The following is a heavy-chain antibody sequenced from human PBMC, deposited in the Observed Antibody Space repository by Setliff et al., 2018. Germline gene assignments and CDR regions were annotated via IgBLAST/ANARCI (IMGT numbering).Heavy chain of an antibody. D-gene: IGHD3-3*01. J-gene: IGHJ5*02. CDR2: IGVYSGNT. CDR3: MRLVRFCSRTVCQRTSGDEA. Sequence: ASVKVSCKASGYTFRQSIVRWVRQAPGQGLEWLGWIGVYSGNTYSAQRFQGRVSLTTDESTNTAYLELRGLRSDDTAVYYCMRLVRFCSRTVCQRTSGDEAWGQGTLVT. CDR1: GYTFRQSI. V-gene: IGHV1-18*01.